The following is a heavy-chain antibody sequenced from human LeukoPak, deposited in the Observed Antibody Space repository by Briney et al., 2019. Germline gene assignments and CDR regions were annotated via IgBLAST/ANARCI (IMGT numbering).Heavy chain of an antibody. V-gene: IGHV3-33*01. CDR2: IWYDGSNK. D-gene: IGHD1-26*01. CDR3: ARLGWELGNWDY. J-gene: IGHJ4*02. Sequence: GGSLRLSCAASGFTFSSYGMHWVRQAPGKGLEWVAVIWYDGSNKYYADSVKGLFTISRDNSKNTLYLRMNSLRAEDTAVYYCARLGWELGNWDYWGQGTLVTVSS. CDR1: GFTFSSYG.